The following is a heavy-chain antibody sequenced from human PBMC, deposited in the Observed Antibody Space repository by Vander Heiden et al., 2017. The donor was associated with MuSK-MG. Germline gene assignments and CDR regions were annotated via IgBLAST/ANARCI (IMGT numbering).Heavy chain of an antibody. V-gene: IGHV3-23*01. Sequence: EVQLLESGGGLVQPGGSLRLSCATSGFTFRRSAMTWVRQAPGKGLGWVSAISESGDSTYYADSVKGRFTISRDNSKNTLYLQLNSLRAEDTAVYYCTRGFSAFDYWGQGTLVTVSS. CDR1: GFTFRRSA. CDR3: TRGFSAFDY. J-gene: IGHJ4*02. CDR2: ISESGDST. D-gene: IGHD1-26*01.